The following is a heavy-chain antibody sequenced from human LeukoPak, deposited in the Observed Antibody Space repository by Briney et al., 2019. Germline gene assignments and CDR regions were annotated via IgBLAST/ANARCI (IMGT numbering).Heavy chain of an antibody. D-gene: IGHD1-26*01. CDR2: INHSGST. CDR3: AREFFSGSSFDY. J-gene: IGHJ4*02. Sequence: PSETLSLTCAVYGGSFSGYYWSWIRQPPGKGLEWIGEINHSGSTNYNPSLKSRVTISVDTSKNQFSLKLSSVTAADTAVYYCAREFFSGSSFDYWGQGTLVNVSS. CDR1: GGSFSGYY. V-gene: IGHV4-34*01.